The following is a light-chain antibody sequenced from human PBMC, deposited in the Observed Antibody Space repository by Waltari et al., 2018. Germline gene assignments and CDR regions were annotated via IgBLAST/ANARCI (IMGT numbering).Light chain of an antibody. Sequence: SSELTQDPAVSVALGQTVRITCQGDGLRISYASWYQQRPGQAPILVIYGKDNRPSGIPDRFPGSRSGNTASLTITGAQAEDEADYYCNSRDSSGDQPVIFGGGTKLTVL. V-gene: IGLV3-19*01. J-gene: IGLJ2*01. CDR1: GLRISY. CDR2: GKD. CDR3: NSRDSSGDQPVI.